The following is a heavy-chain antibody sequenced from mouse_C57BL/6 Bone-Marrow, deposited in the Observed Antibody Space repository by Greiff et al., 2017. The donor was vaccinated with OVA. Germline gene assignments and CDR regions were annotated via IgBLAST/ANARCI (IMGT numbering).Heavy chain of an antibody. J-gene: IGHJ4*01. Sequence: DVQLQESGGGLVKPGGSLKLSCAASGFTFSSYAMPWVRQTPEKRLEWVATISDGGSYTYYPDNVKGRFTISRDNAKNNLYLQMSHLKSEDTAMYYCARATYAMDYWGQGTSVTVSS. V-gene: IGHV5-4*01. CDR3: ARATYAMDY. CDR1: GFTFSSYA. CDR2: ISDGGSYT. D-gene: IGHD4-1*02.